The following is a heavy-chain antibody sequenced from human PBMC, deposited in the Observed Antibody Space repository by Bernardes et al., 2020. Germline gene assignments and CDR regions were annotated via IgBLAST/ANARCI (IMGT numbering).Heavy chain of an antibody. V-gene: IGHV5-51*01. CDR2: IYPGESDT. CDR1: GYTFTSYW. J-gene: IGHJ4*02. D-gene: IGHD3-3*01. Sequence: GESLKISCKASGYTFTSYWIAWVRQMPGKGLEWMGTIYPGESDTRYSPSFQGQVTISVDKSISTAYLQWSSLKASDIAMYYCAKMSYDFSGKYYFDYWGQGTLVTVSS. CDR3: AKMSYDFSGKYYFDY.